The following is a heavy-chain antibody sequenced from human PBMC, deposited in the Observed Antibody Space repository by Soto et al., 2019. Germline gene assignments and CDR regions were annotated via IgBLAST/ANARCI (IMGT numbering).Heavy chain of an antibody. V-gene: IGHV1-69*13. Sequence: SVKVSCKASGGTFSSYAISWVRQAPGQGLEWMGGIIPIFGTANYAQKFQGRVTITADESTSTAYMELSSLRSEDTAVYYCAGSSYYDSSGYYYFDYWGQGTLVTVSS. CDR1: GGTFSSYA. CDR3: AGSSYYDSSGYYYFDY. D-gene: IGHD3-22*01. CDR2: IIPIFGTA. J-gene: IGHJ4*02.